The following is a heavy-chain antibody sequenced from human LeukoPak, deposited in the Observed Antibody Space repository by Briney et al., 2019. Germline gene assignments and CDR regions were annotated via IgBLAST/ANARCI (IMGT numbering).Heavy chain of an antibody. V-gene: IGHV4-30-2*01. D-gene: IGHD6-13*01. Sequence: SQTLSLTCAVSGGSISSGGYSWSWIRQPPGKGLEWIGYIYHSGSTYYNPSLKSRVTISVDRSKNQFSLKLSSVTAADTAAYYCARQGSSWYRGFDYWGQGTLVTVSS. CDR2: IYHSGST. J-gene: IGHJ4*02. CDR3: ARQGSSWYRGFDY. CDR1: GGSISSGGYS.